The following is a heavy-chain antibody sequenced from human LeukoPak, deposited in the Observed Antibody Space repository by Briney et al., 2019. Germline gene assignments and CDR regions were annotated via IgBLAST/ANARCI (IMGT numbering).Heavy chain of an antibody. CDR3: PRRGYSSTWKENCSDP. J-gene: IGHJ5*02. Sequence: GESLKISCKGSGYSINNYWIGWVRQMPGKGLEWMGIIYPADSDIRYSPSFQGQVTISADKSISTAYLQWSSLKASDTAMYYWPRRGYSSTWKENCSDPGGQETLVTVSP. CDR1: GYSINNYW. D-gene: IGHD6-13*01. CDR2: IYPADSDI. V-gene: IGHV5-51*01.